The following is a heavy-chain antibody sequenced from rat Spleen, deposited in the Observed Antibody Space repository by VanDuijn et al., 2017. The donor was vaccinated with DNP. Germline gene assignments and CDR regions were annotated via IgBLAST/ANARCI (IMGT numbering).Heavy chain of an antibody. Sequence: EVQLVETGGGLVQPGRSLKLSCVASGFTFSTYWMTWIRQVPGKGLEWVASISSGGDTTYYPDSVKGRFTISRNNAKNTLYLQMNGLRSEDTATYYCGRDTGHCGQGVIVTVSS. J-gene: IGHJ2*01. CDR3: GRDTGH. D-gene: IGHD4-2*01. CDR2: ISSGGDTT. CDR1: GFTFSTYW. V-gene: IGHV5-58*01.